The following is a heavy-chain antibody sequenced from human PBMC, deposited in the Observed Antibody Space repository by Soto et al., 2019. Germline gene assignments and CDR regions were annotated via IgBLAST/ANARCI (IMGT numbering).Heavy chain of an antibody. J-gene: IGHJ6*02. CDR1: GYTFTSYD. CDR3: ARSAAMDDGYYYYGMDV. CDR2: MNPNSGNT. D-gene: IGHD2-2*01. Sequence: QVQLVQSGAEVKKPGASVKVSCKASGYTFTSYDINWVRRATGQGLEWMGWMNPNSGNTGYAQKFQGRVTMTRNTSISTAYMELSSLRSEDTAVYYCARSAAMDDGYYYYGMDVWGQGTTVTVSS. V-gene: IGHV1-8*01.